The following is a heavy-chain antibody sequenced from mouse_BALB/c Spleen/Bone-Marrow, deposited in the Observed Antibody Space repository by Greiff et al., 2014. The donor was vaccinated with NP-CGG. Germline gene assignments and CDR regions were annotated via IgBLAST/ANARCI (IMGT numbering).Heavy chain of an antibody. CDR1: GFNIKDTY. CDR2: IDPANGNT. D-gene: IGHD1-1*01. CDR3: ARYRYYGSSYAMDY. Sequence: EVQLQQSGAELVKPGASVKLSCTASGFNIKDTYMYWVKQRPEQGLEWIGRIDPANGNTKYDLKFQGKATITADTSSNTAYLQLSSLTSEDTAVYYCARYRYYGSSYAMDYWGQGTSVTVSS. J-gene: IGHJ4*01. V-gene: IGHV14-3*02.